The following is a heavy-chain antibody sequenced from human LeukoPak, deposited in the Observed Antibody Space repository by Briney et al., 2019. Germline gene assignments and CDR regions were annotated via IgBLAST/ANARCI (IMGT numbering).Heavy chain of an antibody. CDR2: ISSSGSTI. J-gene: IGHJ4*02. Sequence: GGSLRLSCAASGFTFSSYEMNWVRQAPGKGLEWVSYISSSGSTIYYADSVKGRFTISRDNAKNSLYLQMNSLRAEDTAVYYCARDSREFGDYGEHPYYFDYWGQGTLVTVSS. CDR1: GFTFSSYE. V-gene: IGHV3-48*03. D-gene: IGHD4-17*01. CDR3: ARDSREFGDYGEHPYYFDY.